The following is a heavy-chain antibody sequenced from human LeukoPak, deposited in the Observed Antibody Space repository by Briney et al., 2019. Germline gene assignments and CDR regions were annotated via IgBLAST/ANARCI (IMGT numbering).Heavy chain of an antibody. CDR2: TSSSGDTT. CDR3: AKGGLGCSGISCFDY. D-gene: IGHD2-15*01. V-gene: IGHV3-23*01. CDR1: GFTFSSYA. J-gene: IGHJ4*02. Sequence: PGGSLRLSCAASGFTFSSYAMSWVRQAPGKGLDWVSATSSSGDTTYYADSVKGRFTISRDNAKNTLYLQMNSLRVEDTAVYYCAKGGLGCSGISCFDYWGQGTLVTVSS.